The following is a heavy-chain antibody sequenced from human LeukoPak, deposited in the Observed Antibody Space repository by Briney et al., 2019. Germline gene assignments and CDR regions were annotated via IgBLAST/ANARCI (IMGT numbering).Heavy chain of an antibody. D-gene: IGHD6-19*01. CDR1: GFTFSSYE. CDR2: IGSSGSPI. J-gene: IGHJ4*02. V-gene: IGHV3-48*03. CDR3: VLRGAVAAADF. Sequence: QPGGSLRLSCAASGFTFSSYEMNWVRQAPGKGLEWVSYIGSSGSPIYYADSVKGRFTISRDNAKNSLYLQMNSLRAEDTAIYYCVLRGAVAAADFWGQGTLVTVSS.